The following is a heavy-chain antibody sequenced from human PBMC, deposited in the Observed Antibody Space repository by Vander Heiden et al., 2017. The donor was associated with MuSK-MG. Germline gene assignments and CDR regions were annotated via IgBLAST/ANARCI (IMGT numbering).Heavy chain of an antibody. V-gene: IGHV3-33*01. CDR2: IWYDGSNK. CDR3: ARDRGFDLLWFREPLDY. D-gene: IGHD3-10*01. Sequence: QVQLVESGGGVVQPGRSLRLSCAASGFTFSSYGMHWVRQAPGKGLGWGAVIWYDGSNKYYADSVKGRFTISRDNSKNTLYLQMNSLRAEDTAVYYCARDRGFDLLWFREPLDYWGQGTLVTVSS. J-gene: IGHJ4*02. CDR1: GFTFSSYG.